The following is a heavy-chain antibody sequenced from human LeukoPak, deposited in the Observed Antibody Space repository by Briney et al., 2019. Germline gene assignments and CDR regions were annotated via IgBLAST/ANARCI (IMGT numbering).Heavy chain of an antibody. CDR2: IKQDESEK. CDR3: ARVYSSSLLYFDY. Sequence: QAGRSLRLSCAASGFTFSSYWRSWVRQAPGKGLEWVASIKQDESEKYYVDSVKGRFTISRDNAKNSLYLQMNSLRAEDTAVYYCARVYSSSLLYFDYWGQGTLVTVSS. V-gene: IGHV3-7*03. J-gene: IGHJ4*02. D-gene: IGHD6-6*01. CDR1: GFTFSSYW.